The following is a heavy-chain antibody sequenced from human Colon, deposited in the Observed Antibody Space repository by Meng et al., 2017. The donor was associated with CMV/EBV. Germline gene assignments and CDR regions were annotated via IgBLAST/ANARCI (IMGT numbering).Heavy chain of an antibody. CDR2: IYYSGSI. V-gene: IGHV4-61*01. CDR3: ARAKYCSSTSCYIVGPYYFDY. Sequence: SETLSLTCTVSGGSVSSTNYYWSWIRQSPGKGLEWIGYIYYSGSINYNPSLKSRATISVDTSKNQFSLKLSSVTAADTAVYYCARAKYCSSTSCYIVGPYYFDYWGQGTLVTVSS. D-gene: IGHD2-2*02. J-gene: IGHJ4*02. CDR1: GGSVSSTNYY.